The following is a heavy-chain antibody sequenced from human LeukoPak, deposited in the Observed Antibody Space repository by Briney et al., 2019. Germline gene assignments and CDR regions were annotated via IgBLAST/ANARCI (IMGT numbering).Heavy chain of an antibody. CDR2: IYPGDSDT. V-gene: IGHV5-51*01. CDR1: GYSFTSYW. Sequence: GESLKISCKGSGYSFTSYWIGRVRQMPGKGLEWMGIIYPGDSDTRYSPSFQGQVTISADKSISTAYLQWSSLKASDTAMYYCARHMGYCTNGVCLYYYYYMDVWGKGTTVTVSS. J-gene: IGHJ6*03. CDR3: ARHMGYCTNGVCLYYYYYMDV. D-gene: IGHD2-8*01.